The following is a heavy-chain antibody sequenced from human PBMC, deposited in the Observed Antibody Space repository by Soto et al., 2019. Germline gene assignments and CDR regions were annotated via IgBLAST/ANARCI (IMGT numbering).Heavy chain of an antibody. D-gene: IGHD2-2*01. CDR1: GGSISSGGYY. CDR2: IYYSGTT. CDR3: ARCSLVVVPSPGFDP. V-gene: IGHV4-31*03. J-gene: IGHJ5*02. Sequence: SETLSLTCTVSGGSISSGGYYWSWIRQHPGKGLEWIGYIYYSGTTYYNPSLKSRVTISVDTSKNQFSLKLSSVSAADTALYYCARCSLVVVPSPGFDPWGRGTLVTVS.